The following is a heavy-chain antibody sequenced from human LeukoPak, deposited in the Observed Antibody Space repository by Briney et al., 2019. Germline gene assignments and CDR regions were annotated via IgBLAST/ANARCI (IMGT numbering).Heavy chain of an antibody. D-gene: IGHD4-17*01. V-gene: IGHV4-59*12. J-gene: IGHJ5*02. Sequence: SETLSLTCTVSGGSISSYYWSWIRQPPGKGLEWIGYIYYSGSTNYNPSLKSRVTMSVDTSKNQFSLKLSSVTAADTAVYYCARDLYGDYVEINWFDPWGQGTLATVSS. CDR1: GGSISSYY. CDR3: ARDLYGDYVEINWFDP. CDR2: IYYSGST.